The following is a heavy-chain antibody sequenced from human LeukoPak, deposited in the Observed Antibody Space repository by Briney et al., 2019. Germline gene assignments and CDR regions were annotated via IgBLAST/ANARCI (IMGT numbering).Heavy chain of an antibody. CDR3: ARGPELLWFGELFSFDY. Sequence: ASVKVSCKASGYTFTGYYMHWVRQAPGQGLEWMGWINPNSGGTNYAQKFQGWVTMTRDTSISTAYMELSRLRSDDTAVYYCARGPELLWFGELFSFDYWGQGTLVTASS. V-gene: IGHV1-2*04. CDR1: GYTFTGYY. D-gene: IGHD3-10*01. J-gene: IGHJ4*02. CDR2: INPNSGGT.